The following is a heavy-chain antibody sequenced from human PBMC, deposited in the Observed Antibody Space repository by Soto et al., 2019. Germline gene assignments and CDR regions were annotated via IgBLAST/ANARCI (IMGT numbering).Heavy chain of an antibody. J-gene: IGHJ6*02. CDR2: IYYSGST. V-gene: IGHV4-31*03. CDR3: ARVFQVDLFYGMDV. CDR1: GGSISSGGYY. D-gene: IGHD3-10*01. Sequence: SETLSHTCTVSGGSISSGGYYWSWIRQHPGKGLEWIGYIYYSGSTYYNPSLKSRVTISVDTSKNQFSLKLSSVTAADTAVYYCARVFQVDLFYGMDVWGQGTTVTVSS.